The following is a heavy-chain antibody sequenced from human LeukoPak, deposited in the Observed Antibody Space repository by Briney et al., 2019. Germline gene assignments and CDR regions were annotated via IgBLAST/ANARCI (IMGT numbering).Heavy chain of an antibody. CDR2: ISGSGGST. V-gene: IGHV3-23*01. Sequence: GGSLRLSCAASGFTFSSYAMSWVRQAPGKGLEWVSAISGSGGSTYYADSVKGRFTISRDNSKNTLYLQMNSLRAEDTAVYYCGKTADYIVLMVYATPFDYWGQGTLVTVSS. CDR1: GFTFSSYA. J-gene: IGHJ4*02. D-gene: IGHD2-8*01. CDR3: GKTADYIVLMVYATPFDY.